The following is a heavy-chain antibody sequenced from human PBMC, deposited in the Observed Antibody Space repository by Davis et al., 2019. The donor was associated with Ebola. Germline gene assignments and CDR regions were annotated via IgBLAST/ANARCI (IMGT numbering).Heavy chain of an antibody. CDR3: ARINNYAMDV. J-gene: IGHJ6*04. V-gene: IGHV3-23*01. CDR2: ISGSGGST. Sequence: GESLKISCAASGFTFSSYAMSWVRQAPGKGLEWVSAISGSGGSTYYADSVKGRFTISRDNSKNTLYLQMNSLRAEDTAVYYCARINNYAMDVWGKGTTVTVSS. D-gene: IGHD1/OR15-1a*01. CDR1: GFTFSSYA.